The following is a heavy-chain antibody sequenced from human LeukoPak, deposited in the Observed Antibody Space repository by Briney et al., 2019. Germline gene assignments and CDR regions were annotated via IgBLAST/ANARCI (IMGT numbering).Heavy chain of an antibody. J-gene: IGHJ4*02. CDR3: ARNNVSSSGWTGLRF. D-gene: IGHD6-19*01. CDR1: GGTFSSYA. CDR2: IIPILGIA. Sequence: SVKVSCKASGGTFSSYAISWVRQAPGQGLEWMGRIIPILGIANYAQKFQGRVTITADKSTSTAYMDLSSLRSEDTAIYFCARNNVSSSGWTGLRFWGQGTLVTASS. V-gene: IGHV1-69*04.